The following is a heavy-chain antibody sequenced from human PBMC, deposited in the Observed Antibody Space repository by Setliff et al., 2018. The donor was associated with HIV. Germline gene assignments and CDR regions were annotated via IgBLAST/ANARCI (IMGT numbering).Heavy chain of an antibody. CDR3: ARDSEWGSYIFWTFDI. CDR1: GGTFSSYA. D-gene: IGHD1-26*01. J-gene: IGHJ3*02. Sequence: SVKVSCKASGGTFSSYAISWVRQAPGQGLEWMGGIIPILGIANYAQKFQGRVTITADKSTSTAYMELSSLRSDDTAVYYCARDSEWGSYIFWTFDIWGQGTMVTVSS. CDR2: IIPILGIA. V-gene: IGHV1-69*10.